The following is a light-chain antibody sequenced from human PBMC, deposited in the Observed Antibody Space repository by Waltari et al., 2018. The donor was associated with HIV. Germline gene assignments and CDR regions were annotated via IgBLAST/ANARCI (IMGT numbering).Light chain of an antibody. Sequence: QSVLTQPPSVSAAPGQKVTISCSGSSSNIGNNYVSWYQQLPGTAPKLLIYDNNKLPSGIPDRFSGSKSGTSATLGITGLQTGDEADYYCGTWDSSLSAVLFGGGTKLTVL. J-gene: IGLJ2*01. V-gene: IGLV1-51*01. CDR1: SSNIGNNY. CDR2: DNN. CDR3: GTWDSSLSAVL.